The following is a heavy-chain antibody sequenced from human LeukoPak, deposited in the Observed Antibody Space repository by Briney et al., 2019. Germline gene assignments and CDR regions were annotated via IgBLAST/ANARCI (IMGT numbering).Heavy chain of an antibody. J-gene: IGHJ4*02. CDR1: GYSFTSYA. Sequence: ASVKVSFKASGYSFTSYAMNRVRQAPGQGLEWMGWINTNTGNPTYAQGFTGRCVFSLDTSVSTAYLQISSLKAEDTAVYSCARVAEYSSGWYDPFDYWGQGTLVTVSS. D-gene: IGHD6-19*01. V-gene: IGHV7-4-1*02. CDR2: INTNTGNP. CDR3: ARVAEYSSGWYDPFDY.